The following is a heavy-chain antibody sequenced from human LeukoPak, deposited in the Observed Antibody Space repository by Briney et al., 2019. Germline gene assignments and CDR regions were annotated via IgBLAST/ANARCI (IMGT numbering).Heavy chain of an antibody. CDR3: ARHDGRSGGTMGALDS. Sequence: SETLSLTCAAYGGSFSGYYWSWIRQPPGKGLEWIGEINHSGSTNYNPSLNSRVTISAVTSKNQFSLQLNSVTAADTAVYYCARHDGRSGGTMGALDSWGQGSLVTVSS. V-gene: IGHV4-34*01. D-gene: IGHD4-23*01. CDR2: INHSGST. J-gene: IGHJ4*02. CDR1: GGSFSGYY.